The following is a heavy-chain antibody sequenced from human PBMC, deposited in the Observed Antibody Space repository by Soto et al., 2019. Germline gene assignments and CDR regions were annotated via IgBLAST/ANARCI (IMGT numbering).Heavy chain of an antibody. CDR3: AKDRYLDHDSRGDVFDN. D-gene: IGHD3-22*01. Sequence: EVQLLESGGDLIQPGGSLRLSCAASGFTFNIYAMTWVRQAPGKGLEWVSAISRYGDITYYADSVEGRFSISRDNSKNTLYRQMNSLRAEDTAVYSCAKDRYLDHDSRGDVFDNWGQGTLVTVSS. CDR1: GFTFNIYA. J-gene: IGHJ4*02. V-gene: IGHV3-23*01. CDR2: ISRYGDIT.